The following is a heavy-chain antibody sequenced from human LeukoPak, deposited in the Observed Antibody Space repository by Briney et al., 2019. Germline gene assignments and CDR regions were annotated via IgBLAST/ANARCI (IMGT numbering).Heavy chain of an antibody. D-gene: IGHD6-6*01. V-gene: IGHV3-30*02. J-gene: IGHJ4*02. Sequence: GGSLRLSCAASGFTFSSYGMHWVRQAPGKGLEWVAFIRYDGSNKYYADSVKGRFTISRDNSKNTLYLQMNSLRAEDTAVYYCAKDNRRQLLHFDYWGQGTLVTVSS. CDR1: GFTFSSYG. CDR2: IRYDGSNK. CDR3: AKDNRRQLLHFDY.